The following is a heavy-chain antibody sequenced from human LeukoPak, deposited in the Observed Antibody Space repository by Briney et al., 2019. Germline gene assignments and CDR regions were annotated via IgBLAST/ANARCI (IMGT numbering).Heavy chain of an antibody. Sequence: PGGSLRLSCAASGFTFSSYSMNWVRQAPGKGLEWVSSISSSSSYIYYADSVKGRFTISRDSAKNSLYLQMNSLRVEDTAVYYCARDAAYGYDRFDYWGQGTQVTVSS. J-gene: IGHJ4*02. CDR2: ISSSSSYI. CDR1: GFTFSSYS. CDR3: ARDAAYGYDRFDY. V-gene: IGHV3-21*01. D-gene: IGHD5-18*01.